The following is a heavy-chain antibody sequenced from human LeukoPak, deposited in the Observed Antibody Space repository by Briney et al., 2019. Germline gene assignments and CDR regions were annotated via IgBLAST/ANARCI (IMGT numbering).Heavy chain of an antibody. Sequence: GGSLRLSCAASGFTFSNYWMSWVRQAPGKGLEWVANIKQDGSEKYYVDSVKGRFTISRDNAKNSLYLQMNSLRAEDTAVYYCARLSTAVAAGDYWGQGTLVTVSS. D-gene: IGHD6-19*01. V-gene: IGHV3-7*01. CDR2: IKQDGSEK. J-gene: IGHJ4*02. CDR3: ARLSTAVAAGDY. CDR1: GFTFSNYW.